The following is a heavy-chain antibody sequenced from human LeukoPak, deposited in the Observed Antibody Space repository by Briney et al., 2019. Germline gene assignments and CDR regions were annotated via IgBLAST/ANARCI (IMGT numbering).Heavy chain of an antibody. Sequence: GGSLRLSCAASGFTFSNAWMSWVRQAPGRGLEWVGRIKSKTDGGTTDYAAPVKGRFTISRDDSKNTLYLQMNSLKTEDTAAYYCTTVRGAGIYNWFDPWGQGTLVTVSS. CDR3: TTVRGAGIYNWFDP. J-gene: IGHJ5*02. D-gene: IGHD6-19*01. V-gene: IGHV3-15*01. CDR1: GFTFSNAW. CDR2: IKSKTDGGTT.